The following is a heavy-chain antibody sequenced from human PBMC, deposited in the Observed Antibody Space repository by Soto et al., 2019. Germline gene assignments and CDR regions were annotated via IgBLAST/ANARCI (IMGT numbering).Heavy chain of an antibody. CDR1: GLSISSNYY. Sequence: PSETLSLTCTVSGLSISSNYYWGWIRQPPGKGLEWIGSIHASGSTYYSPSLKSRVTISIDTSKNQFSLKLSSVTAADTAVFYCARDSSHYGSGHGVDVWGQGTTVTVSS. CDR2: IHASGST. V-gene: IGHV4-38-2*02. CDR3: ARDSSHYGSGHGVDV. J-gene: IGHJ6*02. D-gene: IGHD3-10*01.